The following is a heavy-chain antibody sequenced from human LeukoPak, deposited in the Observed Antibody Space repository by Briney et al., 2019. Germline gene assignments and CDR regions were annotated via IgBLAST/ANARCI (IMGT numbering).Heavy chain of an antibody. CDR3: ARAPRYCSGGSCYEDY. CDR2: ISAYNGNT. Sequence: GASVKVSCKASGYTFTSYGISWVRQAPGQGLEWMGWISAYNGNTNYAQKLQGRVTMTTDTSTSTAYMELRSLRSDDTAVYYCARAPRYCSGGSCYEDYWGQGTLVTVSS. V-gene: IGHV1-18*01. CDR1: GYTFTSYG. D-gene: IGHD2-15*01. J-gene: IGHJ4*02.